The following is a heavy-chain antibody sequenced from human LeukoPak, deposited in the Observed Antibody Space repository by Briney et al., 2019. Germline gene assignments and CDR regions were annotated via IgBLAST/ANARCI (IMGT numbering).Heavy chain of an antibody. V-gene: IGHV1-3*01. D-gene: IGHD5-18*01. CDR2: INAATGNT. Sequence: ASVKVSCKASGYTFTTYALHWVRQAPGQRLEWMGWINAATGNTKYSQKFQGRVTITRDTSASTAYMQLSSLRSEDTAVYYCARDRGYSDGSSDIWGQGTMVTVSS. CDR1: GYTFTTYA. CDR3: ARDRGYSDGSSDI. J-gene: IGHJ3*02.